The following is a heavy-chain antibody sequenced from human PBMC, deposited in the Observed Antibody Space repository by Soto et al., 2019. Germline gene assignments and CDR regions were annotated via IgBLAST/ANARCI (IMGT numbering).Heavy chain of an antibody. Sequence: QVQLQQWGAGLLKPSETLSLTCAVYGGSFSGYYWSWIRQPPGKGLEWIGEINHSGSTNYNPSLKSRVTISVDTSKNQFSLKLSSVTAADTAVYYCARSRILVVRGVIKAAFDIWGQGTMVTVSS. V-gene: IGHV4-34*01. J-gene: IGHJ3*02. CDR1: GGSFSGYY. CDR3: ARSRILVVRGVIKAAFDI. D-gene: IGHD3-10*01. CDR2: INHSGST.